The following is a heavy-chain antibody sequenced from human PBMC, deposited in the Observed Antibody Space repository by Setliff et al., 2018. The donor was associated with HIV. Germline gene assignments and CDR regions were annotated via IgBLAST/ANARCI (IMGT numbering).Heavy chain of an antibody. V-gene: IGHV1-8*01. D-gene: IGHD2-15*01. CDR3: ARTRSGGSSVHYYYYMDV. J-gene: IGHJ6*03. CDR1: GYTSTSYD. Sequence: GASVKVSCKASGYTSTSYDINWVRQATGQGLEWMGWMNPDSGNTGSAQNFQGRLTITWNTSISTAYMELGSLGFDDTAVYFCARTRSGGSSVHYYYYMDVWGQGTAVTVSS. CDR2: MNPDSGNT.